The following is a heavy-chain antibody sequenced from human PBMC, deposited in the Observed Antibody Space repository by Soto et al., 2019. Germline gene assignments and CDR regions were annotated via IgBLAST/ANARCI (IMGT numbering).Heavy chain of an antibody. J-gene: IGHJ5*02. CDR1: GGSFSGYY. Sequence: QVQLQQWGAGLLKPSETLSLTCAVYGGSFSGYYWSWIRQPPGKGLEWIGEINHSGSTNYNPSLKSRVTLSVDTSKNQFSLKLSSVTAADTAVYSCARRITMVRGTVPWGQGTLVTVSS. CDR2: INHSGST. D-gene: IGHD3-10*01. CDR3: ARRITMVRGTVP. V-gene: IGHV4-34*01.